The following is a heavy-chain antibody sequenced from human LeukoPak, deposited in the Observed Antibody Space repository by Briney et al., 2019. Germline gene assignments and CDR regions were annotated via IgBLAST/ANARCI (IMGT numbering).Heavy chain of an antibody. D-gene: IGHD3-22*01. J-gene: IGHJ3*02. V-gene: IGHV4-4*09. CDR1: GGSISSYY. Sequence: SETLSLTCIVSGGSISSYYWSWIRQPPGKGLEWIGYIYTSGSTNYNPSLKSRVTISVDTSKNQFSLKLSSVTAADTAVYYCARHYDSSGEGDAFDIWGQGTMVTVSS. CDR3: ARHYDSSGEGDAFDI. CDR2: IYTSGST.